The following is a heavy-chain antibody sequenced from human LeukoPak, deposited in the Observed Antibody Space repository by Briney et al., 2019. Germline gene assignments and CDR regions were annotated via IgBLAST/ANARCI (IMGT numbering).Heavy chain of an antibody. Sequence: GGSLRLSCAASGFTFSNYALHWVRQAPGKGLEYVSAISSDGDATFYANSVKGRFTISRDNSKNTLYLQMGSLRAEDMAVYYCVRVGNYREFDYWGQGTLVTVSS. CDR3: VRVGNYREFDY. J-gene: IGHJ4*02. D-gene: IGHD1-7*01. CDR2: ISSDGDAT. V-gene: IGHV3-64*01. CDR1: GFTFSNYA.